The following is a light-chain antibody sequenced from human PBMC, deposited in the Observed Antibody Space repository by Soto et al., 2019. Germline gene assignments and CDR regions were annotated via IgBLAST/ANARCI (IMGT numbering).Light chain of an antibody. Sequence: EIMMTQSPATLSVSPGERVSLSCRASQRVSTNFAWYRQKPGQAPTLLIYGASTRATGIPARFSGSGSGTEFTLTITSLQSEDVAVYYCQQYNNWPYTFGQGTKLEIK. CDR1: QRVSTN. J-gene: IGKJ2*01. CDR3: QQYNNWPYT. V-gene: IGKV3-15*01. CDR2: GAS.